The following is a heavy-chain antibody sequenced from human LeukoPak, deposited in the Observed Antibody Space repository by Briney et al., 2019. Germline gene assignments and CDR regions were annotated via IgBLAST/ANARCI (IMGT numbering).Heavy chain of an antibody. CDR2: VNRDGSEE. J-gene: IGHJ4*02. Sequence: GGSLRLSCAASGFTFSHYYMTWVRQAPGKGLEWVANVNRDGSEEYYVDSVKGRFTISRDNAKDSLYLHMNSLRAEDTGVYYCARDRVGLVPGITRYWGQGTLVTVSS. CDR1: GFTFSHYY. V-gene: IGHV3-7*01. CDR3: ARDRVGLVPGITRY. D-gene: IGHD1-7*01.